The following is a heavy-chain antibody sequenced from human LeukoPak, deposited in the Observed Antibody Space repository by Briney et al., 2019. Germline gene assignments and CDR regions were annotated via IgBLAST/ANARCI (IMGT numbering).Heavy chain of an antibody. CDR2: IIPIFGTA. D-gene: IGHD5-24*01. J-gene: IGHJ6*02. V-gene: IGHV1-69*13. Sequence: SVKVSCKASGGTFSSYAISWVRQAPGQGLEWMGGIIPIFGTANYAQKFQGRVTITADESTSTAYMDLSSLRSEDTAVYYCARGVPVEMATIYNYGMDVWGQGTTVTVSS. CDR1: GGTFSSYA. CDR3: ARGVPVEMATIYNYGMDV.